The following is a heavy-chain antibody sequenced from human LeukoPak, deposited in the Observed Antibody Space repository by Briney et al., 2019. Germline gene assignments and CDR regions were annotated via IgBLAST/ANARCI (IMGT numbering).Heavy chain of an antibody. D-gene: IGHD2-2*01. V-gene: IGHV3-23*01. CDR1: GFTFSSYA. Sequence: GGSLRLSCAASGFTFSSYAMSWVRQAPGKGLEWVSTISGSGGNTYYADSVKGRFTISRDNSKNTLYLQMNSLRAEDTAVFYCAKDGTWCSSTSCYAGDCAQGTLVAVSS. J-gene: IGHJ4*02. CDR3: AKDGTWCSSTSCYAGD. CDR2: ISGSGGNT.